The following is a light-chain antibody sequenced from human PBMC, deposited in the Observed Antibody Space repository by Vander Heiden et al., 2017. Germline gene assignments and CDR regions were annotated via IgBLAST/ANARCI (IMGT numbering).Light chain of an antibody. Sequence: SYELTHPPSVSVSPGQTASITCSGDKLGDKYACWYQQKPGQSPVLVIYQDNRRPSGIPERFSGSNSGNTATLTISGTQAMDEADYYCQAWDSNTDVVFGGGTKLTVL. CDR1: KLGDKY. CDR3: QAWDSNTDVV. CDR2: QDN. V-gene: IGLV3-1*01. J-gene: IGLJ2*01.